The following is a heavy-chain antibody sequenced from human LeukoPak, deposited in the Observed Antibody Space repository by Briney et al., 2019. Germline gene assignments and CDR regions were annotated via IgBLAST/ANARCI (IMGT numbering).Heavy chain of an antibody. CDR1: GFTFDDYG. Sequence: PGGSLRLSCAASGFTFDDYGMSWVRQAPGKGLEWVSGINWNGGSTVYANSVKGRFTISRDNARNTLYLQMNSLRADDTALYFCARGGRFGELSSSLWGQGTLVTVSS. V-gene: IGHV3-20*04. D-gene: IGHD3-10*01. J-gene: IGHJ4*02. CDR3: ARGGRFGELSSSL. CDR2: INWNGGST.